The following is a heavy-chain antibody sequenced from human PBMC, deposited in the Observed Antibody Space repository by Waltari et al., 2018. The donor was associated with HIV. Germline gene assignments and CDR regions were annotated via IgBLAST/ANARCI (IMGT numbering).Heavy chain of an antibody. D-gene: IGHD3-22*01. CDR2: IIPIFGTA. CDR1: GGTFSSYA. Sequence: QVQLVQSGAEVKKPGSSVKVSCKASGGTFSSYAISWVRQAPGQGLEWMGGIIPIFGTANYAQKFQGRVTITADESTSTAYMELSSLRSEDTAVYYCARETYYYDSSGYSTGDYWGQGTLVTVSS. J-gene: IGHJ4*02. V-gene: IGHV1-69*01. CDR3: ARETYYYDSSGYSTGDY.